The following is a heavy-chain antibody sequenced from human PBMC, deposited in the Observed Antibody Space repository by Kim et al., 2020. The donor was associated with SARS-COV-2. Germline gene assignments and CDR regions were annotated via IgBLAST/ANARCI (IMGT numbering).Heavy chain of an antibody. V-gene: IGHV1-18*01. CDR3: ARIRLLTTVRRGAPDY. CDR2: ISAYNGNT. Sequence: ASVKVSCKASGYTFTSYGISWVRQAPGQGLEWMGWISAYNGNTNYAQKLQGRVTMTTDTSTSTAYMELRSLRSDDTAVYYCARIRLLTTVRRGAPDYWGQGTLVTVSS. CDR1: GYTFTSYG. D-gene: IGHD4-17*01. J-gene: IGHJ4*02.